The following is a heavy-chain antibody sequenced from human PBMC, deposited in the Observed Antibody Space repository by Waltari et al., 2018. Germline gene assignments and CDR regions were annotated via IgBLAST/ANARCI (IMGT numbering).Heavy chain of an antibody. J-gene: IGHJ4*02. CDR3: ARQGDSYGFFDS. CDR2: IYYSGTT. Sequence: QLQLQESGPGLVKPSETLSLTCTVSGGSISSNNYYWGCIRQSPGKGLEWIGSIYYSGTTYYHPALQSRATISVDTSKNQFSLKLTSVIAADTAMYYCARQGDSYGFFDSWGLGTLVTISS. V-gene: IGHV4-39*01. CDR1: GGSISSNNYY. D-gene: IGHD5-18*01.